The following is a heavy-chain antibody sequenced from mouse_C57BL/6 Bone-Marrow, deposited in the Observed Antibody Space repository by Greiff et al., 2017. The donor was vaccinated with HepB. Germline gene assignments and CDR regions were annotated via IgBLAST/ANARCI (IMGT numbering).Heavy chain of an antibody. D-gene: IGHD2-5*01. J-gene: IGHJ1*03. CDR2: IYPGDGDT. Sequence: VQLQQSGPELVKPGASVKISCKASGYAFSSSWMNWVKQRPGKGLEWIGRIYPGDGDTNYNGKFKGKATLTADKSSSTAYMQLSSLTSEDSAVYFCAREDGVTTYFDCWGTGTTVTVSS. V-gene: IGHV1-82*01. CDR3: AREDGVTTYFDC. CDR1: GYAFSSSW.